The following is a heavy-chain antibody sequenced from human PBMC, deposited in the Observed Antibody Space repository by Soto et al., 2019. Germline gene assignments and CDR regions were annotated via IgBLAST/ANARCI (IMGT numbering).Heavy chain of an antibody. Sequence: GGSLRLSCAASGFTVSSNYMSWVRQAPGKGLEWVSVIYSGGSTYYADSVKGRFTISRHNSKNTLYLQMNSLRAEDTAVYYCSRGEYYDSSGYYYYYGMDVWGQGTTVTVSS. V-gene: IGHV3-66*01. CDR1: GFTVSSNY. CDR2: IYSGGST. D-gene: IGHD3-22*01. CDR3: SRGEYYDSSGYYYYYGMDV. J-gene: IGHJ6*02.